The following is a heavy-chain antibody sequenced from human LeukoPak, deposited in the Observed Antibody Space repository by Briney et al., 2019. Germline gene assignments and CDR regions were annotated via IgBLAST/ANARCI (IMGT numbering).Heavy chain of an antibody. CDR1: GSSISSYY. V-gene: IGHV4-59*01. J-gene: IGHJ5*02. D-gene: IGHD1-1*01. CDR2: IYYSGST. CDR3: ARVSLGATTGPNWFDP. Sequence: SETLSLTCAVSGSSISSYYWSWVRQPPGKGREWIGYIYYSGSTNYNPSLKSRVTISVDTSKNQFSLKLSSVTAADTAVYYCARVSLGATTGPNWFDPWGQGTLVTVSS.